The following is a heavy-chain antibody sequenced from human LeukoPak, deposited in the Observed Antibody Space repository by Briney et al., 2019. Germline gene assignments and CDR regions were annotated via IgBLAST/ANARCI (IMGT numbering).Heavy chain of an antibody. CDR1: GFTVSSNY. V-gene: IGHV3-53*01. D-gene: IGHD2-15*01. CDR2: IYSGGST. J-gene: IGHJ2*01. CDR3: AKKVADIVVVVAAWYFDL. Sequence: PGGSLRLSCAASGFTVSSNYMSWVRQAPGKGLEWVSVIYSGGSTDYADSVKGRFTISRDNSKNTLYLQMNSLRAEDTAVYYCAKKVADIVVVVAAWYFDLWGRGTLVTVSS.